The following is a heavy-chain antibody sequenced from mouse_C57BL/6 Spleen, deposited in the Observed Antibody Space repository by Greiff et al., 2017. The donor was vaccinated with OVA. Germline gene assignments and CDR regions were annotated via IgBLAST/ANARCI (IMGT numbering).Heavy chain of an antibody. D-gene: IGHD1-1*01. J-gene: IGHJ2*01. CDR2: ISSGGSYT. CDR1: GFTFSSYG. CDR3: ARVPQFITTVYFDY. Sequence: VQLKESGGDLVKPGGSLKLSCAASGFTFSSYGMSWVRQTPDKRLEWVATISSGGSYTYYPDSVKGRFTISRDNAKNTLYLQMSSLKSEDTAMYYCARVPQFITTVYFDYWGQGTTLTVSS. V-gene: IGHV5-6*01.